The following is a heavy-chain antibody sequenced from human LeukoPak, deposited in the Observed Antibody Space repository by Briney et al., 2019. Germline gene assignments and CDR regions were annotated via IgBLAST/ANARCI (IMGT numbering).Heavy chain of an antibody. V-gene: IGHV3-21*01. CDR1: GFTFSSYS. CDR3: ARDSLLLWFGTNYYGMDV. J-gene: IGHJ6*04. D-gene: IGHD3-10*01. Sequence: GGSLRLSCAASGFTFSSYSMNGVRQAPGKGREWVSSISSSSSYIYYGDSVKGRFTIPRANAKHSLYLQMNSLRAEDTAVYYCARDSLLLWFGTNYYGMDVWGKGTTVTVSS. CDR2: ISSSSSYI.